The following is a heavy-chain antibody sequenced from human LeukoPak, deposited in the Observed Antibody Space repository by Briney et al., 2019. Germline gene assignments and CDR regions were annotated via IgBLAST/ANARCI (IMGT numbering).Heavy chain of an antibody. CDR1: GYTFTSYI. D-gene: IGHD3-10*01. CDR3: ARNFRPYRFGEPHDAFDI. Sequence: ASVKVSCKSSGYTFTSYIISWVRQAPGQGLEGMGWISAYNGNTNYAQKLQGRVTMTTGTSTSTAYMELRSLRSDDTAVYYCARNFRPYRFGEPHDAFDIWGQGTMVTVSS. CDR2: ISAYNGNT. V-gene: IGHV1-18*01. J-gene: IGHJ3*02.